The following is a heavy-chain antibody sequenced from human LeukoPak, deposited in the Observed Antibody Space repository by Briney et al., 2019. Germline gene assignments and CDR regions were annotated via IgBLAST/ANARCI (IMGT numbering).Heavy chain of an antibody. CDR1: GYRFTTYW. D-gene: IGHD2-8*01. J-gene: IGHJ6*02. CDR2: IYPDDSDA. V-gene: IGHV5-51*01. CDR3: ARRGGNAIYYGMDV. Sequence: GESLKISCKASGYRFTTYWIAWVRHMPGKGLEWMGIIYPDDSDAKYSPSFQGQVTISADKSISTAYLQWSSLKASDTAMYYCARRGGNAIYYGMDVWGQGTTVTVS.